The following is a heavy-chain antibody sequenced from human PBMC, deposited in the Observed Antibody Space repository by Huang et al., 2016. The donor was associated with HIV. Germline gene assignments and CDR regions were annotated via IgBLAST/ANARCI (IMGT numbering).Heavy chain of an antibody. V-gene: IGHV5-51*01. CDR3: ARRFSSSSGYFDY. Sequence: VQLVQSGAEVKKPGESLKISCKGFGYSFSSYWIAWVRQMPGKGLEWMGIIFTDDSDTTYSPSFEGQVTISADKSIGTAYLQWSSLKASDTAMYYCARRFSSSSGYFDYWGQGSLVTVSS. D-gene: IGHD6-6*01. CDR1: GYSFSSYW. J-gene: IGHJ4*02. CDR2: IFTDDSDT.